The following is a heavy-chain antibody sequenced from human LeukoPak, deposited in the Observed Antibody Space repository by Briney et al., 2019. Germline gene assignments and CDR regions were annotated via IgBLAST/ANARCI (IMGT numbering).Heavy chain of an antibody. CDR3: AKGYCSSTSCPCEY. V-gene: IGHV3-21*01. CDR1: GFTFSTYG. D-gene: IGHD2-2*01. J-gene: IGHJ4*02. Sequence: PGGSLRLSCATSGFTFSTYGMHWVRQAPGKGLEWVSSISSSSSYIYYADSVKGRFTISRDNSKNTLYLQMNSLRAEDTAVYYCAKGYCSSTSCPCEYWGQGTLVTVSS. CDR2: ISSSSSYI.